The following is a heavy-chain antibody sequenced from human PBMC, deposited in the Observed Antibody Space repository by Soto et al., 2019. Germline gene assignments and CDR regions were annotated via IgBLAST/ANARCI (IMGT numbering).Heavy chain of an antibody. Sequence: GASVKVSCKASGGTFSSYAISWVRQAPGQGLEWMGIINPSGGSTSYAQKFQGRVTMTRDTSTSTVYMELSSLRSEDTAVYYCARGYYDSSGYSVEHFDYWGQGTLVTVSS. J-gene: IGHJ4*02. CDR1: GGTFSSYA. CDR2: INPSGGST. V-gene: IGHV1-46*01. CDR3: ARGYYDSSGYSVEHFDY. D-gene: IGHD3-22*01.